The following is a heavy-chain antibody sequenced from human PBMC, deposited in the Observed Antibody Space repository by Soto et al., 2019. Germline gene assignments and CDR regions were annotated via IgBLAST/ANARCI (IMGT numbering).Heavy chain of an antibody. J-gene: IGHJ6*02. D-gene: IGHD1-1*01. V-gene: IGHV5-51*04. CDR1: RYSFTSHW. CDR2: VHPGDSDT. Sequence: GASLKISCNGCRYSFTSHWIGGVRQMPGKGLGWMVFVHPGDSDTRYRPSFQGQVTISANNPVHTAYLQWSRLKASGSDMYYCVRTPNCGLGLYYNGMDVWGQGT. CDR3: VRTPNCGLGLYYNGMDV.